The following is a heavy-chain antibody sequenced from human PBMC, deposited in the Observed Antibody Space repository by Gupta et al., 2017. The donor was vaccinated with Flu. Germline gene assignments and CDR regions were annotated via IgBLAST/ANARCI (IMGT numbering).Heavy chain of an antibody. CDR1: GIAFTAAW. J-gene: IGHJ5*02. V-gene: IGHV3-15*01. CDR2: IKSKGGGATV. CDR3: GWTDYYKWFDP. D-gene: IGHD3/OR15-3a*01. Sequence: EVQLVESGGGLVKPGESLRVSCVASGIAFTAAWMSWIRQAPGKGLEWVGRIKSKGGGATVDLAEPVKGRFTISRDDSRSTLYLQLSSMTTEDTAVYYGGWTDYYKWFDPWGQGALVTVSS.